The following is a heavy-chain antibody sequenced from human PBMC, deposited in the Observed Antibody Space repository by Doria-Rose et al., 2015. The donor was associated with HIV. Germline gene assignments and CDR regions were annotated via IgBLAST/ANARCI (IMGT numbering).Heavy chain of an antibody. D-gene: IGHD6-13*01. V-gene: IGHV2-26*01. J-gene: IGHJ4*02. CDR2: IFLDDER. CDR3: ARIKSSRWYHKYYFDF. CDR1: GVSLSSPGMG. Sequence: SGPVLVKPTETLTLTCTVSGVSLSSPGMGVSWIRQPPGKALEWRANIFLDDERSYRTSLKSRLTISRGTSKSQVVLTMTDMDPVDTATYYCARIKSSRWYHKYYFDFWGQGTLVIVSA.